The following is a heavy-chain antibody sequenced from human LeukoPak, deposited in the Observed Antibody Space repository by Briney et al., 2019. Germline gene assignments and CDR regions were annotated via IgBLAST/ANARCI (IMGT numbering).Heavy chain of an antibody. V-gene: IGHV3-53*01. CDR1: GFTVSSNY. CDR3: TTLVYYYYYMDV. Sequence: GGSLRLSCAASGFTVSSNYMSWVRQAPGKGLEWVSVIYSGGSTYYADSVKGRFTISRDNSKNTLHLQMNSLRAEDTAVYYCTTLVYYYYYMDVWGKGTTVTISS. D-gene: IGHD3-16*01. J-gene: IGHJ6*03. CDR2: IYSGGST.